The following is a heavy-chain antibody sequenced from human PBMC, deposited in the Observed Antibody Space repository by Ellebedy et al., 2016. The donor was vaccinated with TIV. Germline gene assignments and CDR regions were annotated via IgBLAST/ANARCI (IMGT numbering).Heavy chain of an antibody. CDR2: IIPIFGTA. D-gene: IGHD3-9*01. Sequence: SVKVSCXASGGTFSSYAISWVRQAPGQGLEWMGGIIPIFGTANYAQKFQGRVTITADESTSTAYMELSSLRSEDTAVYYCASSNPGGTYYDILTGYNGFDPWGQGTLVTVSS. CDR1: GGTFSSYA. J-gene: IGHJ5*02. CDR3: ASSNPGGTYYDILTGYNGFDP. V-gene: IGHV1-69*13.